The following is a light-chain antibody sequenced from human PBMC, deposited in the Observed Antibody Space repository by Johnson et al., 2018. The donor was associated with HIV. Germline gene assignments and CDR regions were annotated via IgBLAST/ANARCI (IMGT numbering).Light chain of an antibody. V-gene: IGLV1-51*02. J-gene: IGLJ1*01. CDR1: SSNIGNND. Sequence: QSVLTQPPSVSAAPGQKVTISCSGSSSNIGNNDVSWYQQLPGTAPKLLIYENNKRPSGIPDRFSGSKSGTSATLGITGLQTGAEADYYCGTWDSSLRGVFGTGTKVTVL. CDR2: ENN. CDR3: GTWDSSLRGV.